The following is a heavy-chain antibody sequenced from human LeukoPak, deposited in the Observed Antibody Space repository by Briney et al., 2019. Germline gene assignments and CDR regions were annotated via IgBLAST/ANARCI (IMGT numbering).Heavy chain of an antibody. J-gene: IGHJ4*02. Sequence: GGSLRLSCAASGFTVSSNYMNWVRQAPGKGLEWVSVIYSGGSTDYADSVKGRFTISRDNLKNTLYLQMNSLRAEDTAVYYCARGPAGYNWGQGTLVTFSS. V-gene: IGHV3-53*01. CDR2: IYSGGST. CDR3: ARGPAGYN. CDR1: GFTVSSNY. D-gene: IGHD1-1*01.